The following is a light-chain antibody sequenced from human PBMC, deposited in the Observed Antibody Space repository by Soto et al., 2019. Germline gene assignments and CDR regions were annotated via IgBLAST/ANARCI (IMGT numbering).Light chain of an antibody. CDR2: DVS. J-gene: IGKJ2*01. V-gene: IGKV3-11*01. CDR1: QSVSRD. CDR3: QQRSNWPST. Sequence: EIVLTQSPATLSLFPGERATLSCRASQSVSRDLAWYQQEPGQAPRLLIYDVSNRATGIPARFSGSGSGTDFTLTISSLEPEDFAVYYCQQRSNWPSTFGQGTKLEIK.